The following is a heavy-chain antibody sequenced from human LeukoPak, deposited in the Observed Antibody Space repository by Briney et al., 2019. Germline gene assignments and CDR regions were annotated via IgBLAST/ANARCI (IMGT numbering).Heavy chain of an antibody. CDR3: ARDKGPLCGSTSCPRGIYYYEYYMDV. J-gene: IGHJ6*03. V-gene: IGHV1-8*01. CDR2: MNTNSGNL. Sequence: ASVKVSCRASGYTFTSYDINWVRQATGQGPEWMGWMNTNSGNLGYAQKFQGRVTITADKSTSTAYMELSSLRSEHTAVYYCARDKGPLCGSTSCPRGIYYYEYYMDVWGKGTTVTVSS. CDR1: GYTFTSYD. D-gene: IGHD2-2*01.